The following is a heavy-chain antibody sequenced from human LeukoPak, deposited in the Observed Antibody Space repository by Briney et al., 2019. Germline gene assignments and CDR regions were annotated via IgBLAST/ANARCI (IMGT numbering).Heavy chain of an antibody. CDR1: GGSFSGYY. D-gene: IGHD6-6*01. CDR3: ARGGQLVDSFHAFDI. V-gene: IGHV4-34*01. CDR2: INHSGST. J-gene: IGHJ3*02. Sequence: PSETLSLTCAVYGGSFSGYYWSWIRQPPGKGLEWIGEINHSGSTNYNPSLKSRVTISVDTSKNQFSLKLSSVTAADTAVYYCARGGQLVDSFHAFDIWGHGTMVTVSS.